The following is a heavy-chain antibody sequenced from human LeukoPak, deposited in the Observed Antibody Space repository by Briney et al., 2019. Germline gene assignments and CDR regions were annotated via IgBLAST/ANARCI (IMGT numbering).Heavy chain of an antibody. CDR1: GFTFSNYW. J-gene: IGHJ4*02. D-gene: IGHD1-26*01. Sequence: GGSLRLSCAASGFTFSNYWMAWVRQAPGKGLVFVGRIRNNSDGGTSDSADPLKCRFTISRDDSTNTLYLQMNSLETEDTAVYYCTTWGGSFSRYWGKGTLVTVSS. CDR2: IRNNSDGGTS. V-gene: IGHV3-15*01. CDR3: TTWGGSFSRY.